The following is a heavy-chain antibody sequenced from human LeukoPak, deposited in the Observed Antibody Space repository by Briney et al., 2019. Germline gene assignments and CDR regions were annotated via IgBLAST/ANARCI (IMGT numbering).Heavy chain of an antibody. J-gene: IGHJ5*02. V-gene: IGHV1-46*01. CDR2: INPSGRSA. CDR3: ARDNSVGETAWWFDP. Sequence: ASVKVSCKASGYSFTSYYMHWVRQAPGQGLEWMGFINPSGRSAADAQKFQGRLTMTRDMFTSTDYMELTSLTSDDTAVYYCARDNSVGETAWWFDPWGQGTLVTVSS. D-gene: IGHD1-26*01. CDR1: GYSFTSYY.